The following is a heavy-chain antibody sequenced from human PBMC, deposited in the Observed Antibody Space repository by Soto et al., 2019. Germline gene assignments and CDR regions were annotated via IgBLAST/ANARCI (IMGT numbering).Heavy chain of an antibody. J-gene: IGHJ6*03. CDR3: ARGVYCSSTSCPYFTAYHYYMDV. CDR1: GGSFIGYY. D-gene: IGHD2-2*01. V-gene: IGHV4-34*01. CDR2: INHSGST. Sequence: FETLSLTCAVDGGSFIGYYWSWIRQPPGKGLEWIGEINHSGSTNYNPSLKSRVTISVDTSKNQFSLKLSSVTAADTAVYYCARGVYCSSTSCPYFTAYHYYMDVWGKGNTVTVS.